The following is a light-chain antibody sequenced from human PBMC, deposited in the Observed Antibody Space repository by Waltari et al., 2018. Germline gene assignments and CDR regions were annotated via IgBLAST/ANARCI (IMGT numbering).Light chain of an antibody. CDR2: EVS. CDR3: SSYTSSSTLL. CDR1: SSDVGGYNY. V-gene: IGLV2-14*01. Sequence: QSALTQPASVSGSPGQSITISCTGTSSDVGGYNYASWYQQHPGKAHKLMIYEVSNRPSGVSNRFSGSKSGNTASLTISGLQAEDEADYYCSSYTSSSTLLFGGGTKLTVL. J-gene: IGLJ2*01.